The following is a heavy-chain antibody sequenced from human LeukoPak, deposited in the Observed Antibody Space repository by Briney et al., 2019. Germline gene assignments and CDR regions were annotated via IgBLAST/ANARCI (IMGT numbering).Heavy chain of an antibody. Sequence: PSETLSLTCTVSGGSISSYYWSWIRQPPGKGLEWIGYIYYSGSTNYNPSLKSRVTISVDTSKNQFSLKLSSVTAADTAVYYCARELIVVVPGGWFDPWGQGTLVTVSS. J-gene: IGHJ5*02. CDR1: GGSISSYY. D-gene: IGHD2-15*01. CDR3: ARELIVVVPGGWFDP. V-gene: IGHV4-59*01. CDR2: IYYSGST.